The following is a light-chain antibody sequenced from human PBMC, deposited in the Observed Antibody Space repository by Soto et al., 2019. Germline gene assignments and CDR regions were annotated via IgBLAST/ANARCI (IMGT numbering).Light chain of an antibody. CDR1: QSISNN. Sequence: EIVMTQSPATLSVSPGERATLSCRASQSISNNLAWYQQKPGQGPLLLIYGASTRAICIPARFSGSGSGTELTLTISSLQSEDFAVYYCQQYNEWPHTFGPGTKVDIK. CDR2: GAS. CDR3: QQYNEWPHT. V-gene: IGKV3-15*01. J-gene: IGKJ3*01.